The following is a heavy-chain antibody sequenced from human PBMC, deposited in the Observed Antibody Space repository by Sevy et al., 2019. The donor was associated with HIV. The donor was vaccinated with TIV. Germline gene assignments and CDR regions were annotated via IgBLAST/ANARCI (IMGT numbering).Heavy chain of an antibody. J-gene: IGHJ4*02. CDR2: ISYDGRNKK. CDR1: GFRFSDYS. V-gene: IGHV3-30*14. Sequence: GGSLRLSCAASGFRFSDYSMHWVRQAPGKGLEWVAVISYDGRNKKYNVDSVKDRFTNYRYNSKKTLFHQMNSLGAEDSAIYYCARDRGEILHSAFDYWGQGTLVTVSS. D-gene: IGHD3-16*01. CDR3: ARDRGEILHSAFDY.